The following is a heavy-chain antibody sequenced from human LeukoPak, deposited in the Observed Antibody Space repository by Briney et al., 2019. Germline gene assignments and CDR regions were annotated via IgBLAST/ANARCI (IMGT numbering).Heavy chain of an antibody. CDR2: ISAYNGNT. CDR3: ARGYRLSAYSSSWYSALKNTVKYGTRALGFDY. Sequence: GASVKVSCKTSGYTFTSYGISWVRQAPGQGLEWMXXISAYNGNTNYAQKLQGRVTMTTDTSTSTAYMELRSLRSDDTAVYYCARGYRLSAYSSSWYSALKNTVKYGTRALGFDYWGQGTLVTVSS. V-gene: IGHV1-18*01. D-gene: IGHD6-13*01. J-gene: IGHJ4*02. CDR1: GYTFTSYG.